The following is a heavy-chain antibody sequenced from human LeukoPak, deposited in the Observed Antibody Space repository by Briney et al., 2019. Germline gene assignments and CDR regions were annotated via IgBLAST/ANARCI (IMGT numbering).Heavy chain of an antibody. D-gene: IGHD3-9*01. CDR2: IKKDGGEK. CDR1: GFTFSSYW. CDR3: ARVSAYYDILTGYIYYFDY. Sequence: GGSLILSCAAAGFTFSSYWMSWVRPAPGRGLEWVANIKKDGGEKYYVDSVKGRFTISRDNAKNSLYLQMNSLRAEDTAVYYCARVSAYYDILTGYIYYFDYWGQGTLVTVSS. J-gene: IGHJ4*02. V-gene: IGHV3-7*01.